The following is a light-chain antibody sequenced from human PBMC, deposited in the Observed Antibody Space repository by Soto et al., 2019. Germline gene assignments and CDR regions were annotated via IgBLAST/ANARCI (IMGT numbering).Light chain of an antibody. V-gene: IGKV4-1*01. CDR3: QQYYSSPFT. Sequence: DIVMTQSPDSLAVSLGERVTIHCKSSQSVLYSSNNRNYFAWYQQKPGQPPKLLIYWASTRESGVPDRFSGSGSGTDFTLTISSLQAADVAVYYGQQYYSSPFTFGQGTKREI. CDR1: QSVLYSSNNRNY. J-gene: IGKJ2*01. CDR2: WAS.